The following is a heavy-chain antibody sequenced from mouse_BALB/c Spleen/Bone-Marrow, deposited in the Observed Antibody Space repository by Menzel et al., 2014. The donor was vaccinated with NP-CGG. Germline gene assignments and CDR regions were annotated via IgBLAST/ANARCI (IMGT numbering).Heavy chain of an antibody. J-gene: IGHJ3*01. CDR2: ISSGSSTI. Sequence: ESGGGLVQPGGSRKLSCAASGFTFSSFGMHWVRQAPEKGLEWVAYISSGSSTIYYADTVKGRFTISRDNPKNTLFLQMTSLRSEDTAMYYCARSYDGYYGFAYWGQGTLVTVSA. CDR3: ARSYDGYYGFAY. V-gene: IGHV5-17*02. D-gene: IGHD2-3*01. CDR1: GFTFSSFG.